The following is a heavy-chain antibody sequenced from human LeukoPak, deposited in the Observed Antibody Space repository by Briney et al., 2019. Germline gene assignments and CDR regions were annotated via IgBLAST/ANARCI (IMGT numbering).Heavy chain of an antibody. J-gene: IGHJ4*02. CDR1: GFTFSNYW. CDR3: ARIGYSSSSLDY. V-gene: IGHV3-7*01. CDR2: LKQDGSQT. Sequence: GGSLRLSCAASGFTFSNYWVTWVRQAPGKGLEWLANLKQDGSQTYYVDSVKGRFTISRDNAKNSLYLQMNSLRAEDTAVYYCARIGYSSSSLDYWGLGTLVTVSS. D-gene: IGHD6-6*01.